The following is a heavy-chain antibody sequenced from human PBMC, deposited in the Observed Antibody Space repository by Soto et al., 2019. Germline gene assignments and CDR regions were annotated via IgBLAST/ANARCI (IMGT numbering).Heavy chain of an antibody. CDR2: INHSGST. D-gene: IGHD4-4*01. Sequence: TLSLTCAVYGGCFSGYYWSWIHQPPGKGLEWIGEINHSGSTNYNPSLKSRVTISVDTSKNQFSLKLSSVTAADTAVYYCARSRLVDYSNYHWFDPWGQGTLVTVSS. J-gene: IGHJ5*02. V-gene: IGHV4-34*01. CDR1: GGCFSGYY. CDR3: ARSRLVDYSNYHWFDP.